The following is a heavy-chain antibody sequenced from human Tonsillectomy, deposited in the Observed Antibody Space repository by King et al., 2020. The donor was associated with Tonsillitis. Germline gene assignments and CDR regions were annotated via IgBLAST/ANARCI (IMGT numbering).Heavy chain of an antibody. CDR3: AKAVWEGQLAIIPTRVYGMDV. D-gene: IGHD6-13*01. V-gene: IGHV3-30*02. Sequence: VQLVESGGGVVQPGGSLRLSCAASGFTFSAYGMHWVRQAPGKGLEWVAFIRYDGSNKYYADSVKGRFTISRDNSKNTLYLQMNSLRAEDTAVYYCAKAVWEGQLAIIPTRVYGMDVWGQGTTVTVSS. J-gene: IGHJ6*02. CDR1: GFTFSAYG. CDR2: IRYDGSNK.